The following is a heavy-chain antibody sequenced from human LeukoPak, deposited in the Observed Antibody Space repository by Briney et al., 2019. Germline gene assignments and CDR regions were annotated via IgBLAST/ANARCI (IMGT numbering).Heavy chain of an antibody. CDR1: GFTVSSNY. V-gene: IGHV3-66*01. CDR3: AKDIIKGRTVTTSFDY. D-gene: IGHD4-17*01. Sequence: GGSLRLSCAASGFTVSSNYMSWVRQAPGKGLEWVSIIYSGGSTHYADSVKGRFTISRDNSKNTLYLQMNSLRAEDTAVYYCAKDIIKGRTVTTSFDYWGQGTLVTASS. CDR2: IYSGGST. J-gene: IGHJ4*02.